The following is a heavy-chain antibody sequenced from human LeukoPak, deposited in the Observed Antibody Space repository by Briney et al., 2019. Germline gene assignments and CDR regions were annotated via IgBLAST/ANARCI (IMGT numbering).Heavy chain of an antibody. CDR2: ISYDGKVK. CDR3: ARSEYSSSWFVPYY. CDR1: GFTFSNYG. J-gene: IGHJ4*02. V-gene: IGHV3-30*03. Sequence: GRSLRLSCAASGFTFSNYGMHWVRQAPDKGLEWVAVISYDGKVKYYADSVKGRFTASRDNSKNTLSLQINSLRAEDTAVYYCARSEYSSSWFVPYYWGQGTLVTVSS. D-gene: IGHD6-13*01.